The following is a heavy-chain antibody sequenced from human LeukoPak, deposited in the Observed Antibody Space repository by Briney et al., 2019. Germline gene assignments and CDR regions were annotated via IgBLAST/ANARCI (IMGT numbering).Heavy chain of an antibody. CDR2: ISWNSGSI. D-gene: IGHD4-17*01. J-gene: IGHJ4*02. CDR1: GFTFDDYA. V-gene: IGHV3-9*01. Sequence: GGSLRLSCAASGFTFDDYAMHWVRQAPGKGLEWVSGISWNSGSIGYADSVKGRFTISRDNAKNSLYLQMNSLRAEDTALYYCAKGGDYGDYNPVYWGQGTLVTVSS. CDR3: AKGGDYGDYNPVY.